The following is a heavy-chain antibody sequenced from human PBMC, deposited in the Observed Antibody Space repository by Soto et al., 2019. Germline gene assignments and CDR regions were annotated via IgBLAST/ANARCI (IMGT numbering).Heavy chain of an antibody. CDR2: IYPDNSDI. CDR1: GYRFTSYW. CDR3: AREFDSRGYYPDY. D-gene: IGHD3-22*01. Sequence: GESLKISCQGSGYRFTSYWIAWLRQMPGKGLEWVGIIYPDNSDIKYSPSFQGQVTIEADRYNSTAYLQWRSLKASDTAMYFRAREFDSRGYYPDYWGQGAQVTVSS. V-gene: IGHV5-51*01. J-gene: IGHJ4*02.